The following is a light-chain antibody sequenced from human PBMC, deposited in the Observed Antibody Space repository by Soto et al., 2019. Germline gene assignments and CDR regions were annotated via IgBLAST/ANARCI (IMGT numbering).Light chain of an antibody. V-gene: IGLV2-14*01. CDR3: TSHTASSTWV. CDR1: SSDVGYDNY. J-gene: IGLJ3*02. CDR2: EVS. Sequence: QSALTQPASVSGSPGQSITISCTGTSSDVGYDNYVSWFQQHPGKAPKLMIYEVSRRPSGVSNRFSGSKSANTASLTISGFQAEDEADYYCTSHTASSTWVFGGGTKLTVL.